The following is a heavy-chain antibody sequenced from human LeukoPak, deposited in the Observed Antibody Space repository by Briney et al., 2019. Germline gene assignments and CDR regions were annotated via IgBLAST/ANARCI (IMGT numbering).Heavy chain of an antibody. V-gene: IGHV3-23*01. CDR1: GFTFSSYA. J-gene: IGHJ4*02. Sequence: GGSLRLSCAASGFTFSSYAMSWVRQAPGKGLEWVPGISGSGTSTYYADSVKGRFTISRDNSKNTLYLQMSSLRAEDTAVYYCAKDSTSRQDYYFDYWGQGTLVTVSS. D-gene: IGHD6-6*01. CDR3: AKDSTSRQDYYFDY. CDR2: ISGSGTST.